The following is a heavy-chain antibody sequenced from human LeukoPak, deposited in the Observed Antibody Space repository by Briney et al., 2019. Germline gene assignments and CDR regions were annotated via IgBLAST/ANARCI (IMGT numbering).Heavy chain of an antibody. V-gene: IGHV3-30-3*01. CDR2: ISYDGSNK. J-gene: IGHJ4*02. CDR3: ARATYGDYPFDY. Sequence: GRSLRLSCAASGFTFSSHAMHWVRQAPGKGLEWVAVISYDGSNKYYADSVKGRFTISRDNSKNTLYLQMNSLRAEDTAVYYCARATYGDYPFDYWGQGTLVTVTS. CDR1: GFTFSSHA. D-gene: IGHD4-17*01.